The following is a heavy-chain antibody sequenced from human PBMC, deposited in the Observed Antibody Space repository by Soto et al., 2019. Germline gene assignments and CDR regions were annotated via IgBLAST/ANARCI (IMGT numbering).Heavy chain of an antibody. J-gene: IGHJ5*02. Sequence: QVQLVQSGAEVKKPGSSVKVSCKASGGTFSSYAISWVRQAPGQGLEWMGGIIPIFGTANYAQKFQGRVTITADESTSTAYMEPSSLRSEDTAVDYCARKNAGEGYVDPWGQGTLVTVSS. V-gene: IGHV1-69*01. CDR2: IIPIFGTA. CDR3: ARKNAGEGYVDP. CDR1: GGTFSSYA. D-gene: IGHD6-13*01.